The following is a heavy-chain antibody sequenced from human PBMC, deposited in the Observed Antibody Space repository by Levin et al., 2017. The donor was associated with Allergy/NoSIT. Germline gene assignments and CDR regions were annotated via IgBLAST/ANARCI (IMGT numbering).Heavy chain of an antibody. D-gene: IGHD6-6*01. CDR1: GFPFTTYA. J-gene: IGHJ4*02. CDR2: ISASGGST. V-gene: IGHV3-23*01. CDR3: AKGPFSSSSRGYYFDF. Sequence: GSLRLSCAASGFPFTTYALGWVRQAPGQGLEWVSVISASGGSTDYADSVKGRFTISRDNSKNTLYLQMNSLRADDTAVYYCAKGPFSSSSRGYYFDFWGQGALVTVSS.